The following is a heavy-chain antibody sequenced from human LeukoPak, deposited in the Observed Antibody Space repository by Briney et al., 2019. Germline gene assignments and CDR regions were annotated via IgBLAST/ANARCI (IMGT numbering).Heavy chain of an antibody. CDR1: GGSISSSSYY. Sequence: SETLSLTCTVSGGSISSSSYYWGWIRQPPGKGLEWIGSIYYSGSTYYNPSLKSRVTISVDTSKNQFSLKLSSVTAADTAVYYCASSGSLTNPFDYWGQGTLVTVSS. J-gene: IGHJ4*02. CDR3: ASSGSLTNPFDY. V-gene: IGHV4-39*07. D-gene: IGHD6-19*01. CDR2: IYYSGST.